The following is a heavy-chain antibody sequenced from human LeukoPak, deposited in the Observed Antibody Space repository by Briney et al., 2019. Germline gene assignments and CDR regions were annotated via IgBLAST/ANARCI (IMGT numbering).Heavy chain of an antibody. CDR2: IYHSGST. V-gene: IGHV4-38-2*01. CDR1: GYSISSGYY. Sequence: PSETLSLTCAVSGYSISSGYYWGWIRQPPGKGLEWIGSIYHSGSTYYNPSLKSRVTISVDTSKNQFSLKLSSVTAADTAAYYCARQDIVVVPAALDYWGQGTLVTVSS. CDR3: ARQDIVVVPAALDY. J-gene: IGHJ4*02. D-gene: IGHD2-2*01.